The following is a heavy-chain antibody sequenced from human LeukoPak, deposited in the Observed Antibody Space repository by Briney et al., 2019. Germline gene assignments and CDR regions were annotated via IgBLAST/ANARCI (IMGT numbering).Heavy chain of an antibody. Sequence: GGSLRLSCTASGFTVSSNYMSWGRQAPGKGLEWVSVIYSGGSTYYADSVKGRFTISRDNSKNTLYLQMNSLRAEDTAVYYCARQRGSSSGAFDYWGQGTLVTVSS. V-gene: IGHV3-66*02. CDR2: IYSGGST. J-gene: IGHJ4*02. CDR1: GFTVSSNY. D-gene: IGHD6-6*01. CDR3: ARQRGSSSGAFDY.